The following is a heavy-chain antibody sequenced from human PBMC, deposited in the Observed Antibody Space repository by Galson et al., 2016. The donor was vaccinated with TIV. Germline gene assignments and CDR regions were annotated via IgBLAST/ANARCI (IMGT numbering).Heavy chain of an antibody. V-gene: IGHV4-39*01. Sequence: ETLSLTCSVSGGSVNSGYAYWVWIRQPPGKGLEWIGTIYYSGSTYYNPSLKSRVNLSVSTSKNQFSLRLTSVTAADTSIYYCARQRLAIPNWFDPWGQGTLVTVSS. CDR3: ARQRLAIPNWFDP. D-gene: IGHD6-19*01. J-gene: IGHJ5*02. CDR2: IYYSGST. CDR1: GGSVNSGYAY.